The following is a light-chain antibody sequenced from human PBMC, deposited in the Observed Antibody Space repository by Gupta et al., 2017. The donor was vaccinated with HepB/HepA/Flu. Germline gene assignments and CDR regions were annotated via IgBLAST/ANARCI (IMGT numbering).Light chain of an antibody. CDR1: RSDVGGYNY. CDR2: DVS. Sequence: SALTQPRSVSGSPGQSVTISCPGTRSDVGGYNYVSWYHQHPGNAPKLMIYDVSRRTAGAPGLFSASEAGNTATLTISAPEVEDAADYYGCSDAGSYMGVFGGGTKLTVL. J-gene: IGLJ3*02. CDR3: CSDAGSYMGV. V-gene: IGLV2-11*01.